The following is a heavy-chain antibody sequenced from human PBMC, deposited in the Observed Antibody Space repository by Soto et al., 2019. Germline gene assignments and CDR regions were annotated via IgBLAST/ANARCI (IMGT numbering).Heavy chain of an antibody. J-gene: IGHJ5*02. D-gene: IGHD2-15*01. CDR3: ARDFFRSRPQYCSGGSCYEGFDP. V-gene: IGHV1-69*13. Sequence: SVKVSCKASGGTFSSYAISWVRQAPGQGLEWMGGIIPIFGTANYAQKFQGRVTITADESTSTAHMELSSLRSEDTAVYYCARDFFRSRPQYCSGGSCYEGFDPWGQGTLVTVSS. CDR2: IIPIFGTA. CDR1: GGTFSSYA.